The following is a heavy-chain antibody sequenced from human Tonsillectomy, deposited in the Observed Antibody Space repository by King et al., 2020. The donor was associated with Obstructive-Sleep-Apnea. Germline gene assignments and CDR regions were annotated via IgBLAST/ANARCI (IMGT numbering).Heavy chain of an antibody. CDR3: ARDQVATQDDPLDY. J-gene: IGHJ4*02. CDR2: ISSSSSYT. CDR1: GFPFSYYY. V-gene: IGHV3-11*06. D-gene: IGHD5-12*01. Sequence: VQLVESGGRLVKPGGALRLSCAASGFPFSYYYMSWIRQAPGKGLEGVSYISSSSSYTNYADSVQGRFTISRDNAKNSLYLQMNSLRAEDTAVYYCARDQVATQDDPLDYWGQGTLVTVSS.